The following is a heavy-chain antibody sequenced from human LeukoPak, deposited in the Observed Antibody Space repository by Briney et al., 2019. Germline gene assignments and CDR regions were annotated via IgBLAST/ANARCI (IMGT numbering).Heavy chain of an antibody. Sequence: GGSLRVSCAASGFTFSSYAMSWVRQAPGKGLEWVSAISGSGGNTYYADSVKGRFTISRDNSKNTLYLQMNSLRAEETAVYYCARDRMVYTYWGQGTLVTVSS. CDR1: GFTFSSYA. CDR2: ISGSGGNT. J-gene: IGHJ4*02. CDR3: ARDRMVYTY. V-gene: IGHV3-23*01. D-gene: IGHD3-10*01.